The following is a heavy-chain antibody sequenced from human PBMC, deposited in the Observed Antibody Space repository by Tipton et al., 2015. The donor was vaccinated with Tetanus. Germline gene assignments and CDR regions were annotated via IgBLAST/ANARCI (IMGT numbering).Heavy chain of an antibody. J-gene: IGHJ4*02. CDR3: VRGRGLGAYSFGFEY. Sequence: TLSLTCTVSGGSMNSYYWSWIRQPPGKGLEWIGYIYQTDSTYYNPSVRSRLTLSLRRSKNQVSLKLSSVTAADTAVYYCVRGRGLGAYSFGFEYWGQGALVTVSS. D-gene: IGHD5-12*01. CDR1: GGSMNSYY. V-gene: IGHV4-59*12. CDR2: IYQTDST.